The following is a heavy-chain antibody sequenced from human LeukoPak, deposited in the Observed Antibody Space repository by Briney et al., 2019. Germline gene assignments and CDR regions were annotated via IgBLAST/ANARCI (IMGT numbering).Heavy chain of an antibody. CDR1: GYTFTSYG. J-gene: IGHJ4*02. Sequence: ASVKVSCKASGYTFTSYGISWVRQAPGQGLEWMGWISAYNGNTNYAQKLQGRVTMTTDTSTSTAYMELRSLRSDDTAVYYCARDAIYSNYYDSSGYFGYWGQGTLVTVSS. D-gene: IGHD3-22*01. CDR3: ARDAIYSNYYDSSGYFGY. CDR2: ISAYNGNT. V-gene: IGHV1-18*01.